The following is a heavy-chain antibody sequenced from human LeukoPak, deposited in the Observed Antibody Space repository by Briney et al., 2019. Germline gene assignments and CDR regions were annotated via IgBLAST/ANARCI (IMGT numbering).Heavy chain of an antibody. J-gene: IGHJ4*02. CDR3: ARQHGSIIH. CDR2: IYFSGST. D-gene: IGHD6-13*01. V-gene: IGHV4-39*01. CDR1: GGSISGSNYY. Sequence: SETLSLTCTVSGGSISGSNYYWVWIRQPPGKGLEWIGCIYFSGSTYYNPSLKSRVTISVDTSKNQFSLKLTSVTAADTALYYCARQHGSIIHWGQGALVTVSS.